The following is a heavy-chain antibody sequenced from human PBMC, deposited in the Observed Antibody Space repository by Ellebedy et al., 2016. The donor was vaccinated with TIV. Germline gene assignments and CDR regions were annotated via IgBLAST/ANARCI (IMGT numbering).Heavy chain of an antibody. Sequence: ASVKVSCKTSGYTFSSYGISWVRQAPGQGLEWMGGIFPMFGTTSYAPKFQGRVTISADESTSTAYMALSSLSSEDTAVYYCARDTISGSHPYGMDVWGQGTTVTVSS. CDR1: GYTFSSYG. D-gene: IGHD1-26*01. J-gene: IGHJ6*02. V-gene: IGHV1-69*13. CDR3: ARDTISGSHPYGMDV. CDR2: IFPMFGTT.